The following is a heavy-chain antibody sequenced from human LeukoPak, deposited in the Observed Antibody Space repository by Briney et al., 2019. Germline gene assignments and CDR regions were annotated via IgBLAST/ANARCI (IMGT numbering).Heavy chain of an antibody. V-gene: IGHV1-46*01. Sequence: ASVKVSCKASGYTFTNYYMHWVREAPGQGLEWMGIINPSGGSTSYAQKFQERVTMTRDTSTSTVYMELSSLRSEDTAVYYCARGHPVGGTRDPFDYWGQGTLVTVSS. D-gene: IGHD6-19*01. J-gene: IGHJ4*02. CDR1: GYTFTNYY. CDR2: INPSGGST. CDR3: ARGHPVGGTRDPFDY.